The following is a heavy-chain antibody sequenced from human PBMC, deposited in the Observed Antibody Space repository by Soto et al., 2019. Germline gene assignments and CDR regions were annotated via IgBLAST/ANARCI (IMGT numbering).Heavy chain of an antibody. CDR2: IRWDGSST. V-gene: IGHV3-43*01. D-gene: IGHD2-21*02. CDR3: VKDMAYGGDSGPFDS. J-gene: IGHJ4*02. CDR1: GFTFHGYT. Sequence: EVHLVESGGVVVQPGGSLRLSCAASGFTFHGYTMHWVRQRPGKGLEWVSLIRWDGSSTYYGDSVKGRFTISRDNNKDCLFLQMSSLTTEDTALYYWVKDMAYGGDSGPFDSWGQGTLVTVSS.